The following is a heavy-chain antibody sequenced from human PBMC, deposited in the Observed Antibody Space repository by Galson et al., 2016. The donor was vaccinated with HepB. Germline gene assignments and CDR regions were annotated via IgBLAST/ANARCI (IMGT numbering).Heavy chain of an antibody. CDR2: IYWNDDE. CDR1: GFSLSTSGVG. D-gene: IGHD6-25*01. CDR3: VKGGLSSGWASS. J-gene: IGHJ4*02. Sequence: PALVKPTQTLTLTCTFSGFSLSTSGVGVAWIRQPPGKALEWLALIYWNDDERYSPSLKNRLTITKDTSKNQVVLTMTNMDPVDTATYYCVKGGLSSGWASSWGQGILVTVSS. V-gene: IGHV2-5*01.